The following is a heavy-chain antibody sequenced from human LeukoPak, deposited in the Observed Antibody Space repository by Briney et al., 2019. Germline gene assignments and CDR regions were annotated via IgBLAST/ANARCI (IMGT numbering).Heavy chain of an antibody. CDR1: GFTFSSYA. CDR2: ISYDGSNK. Sequence: GGSLRLSCAASGFTFSSYAMHWVRPAPGKGLGWVAVISYDGSNKYYADSVKGRFTLSRDNSKNTLYLQMNSLRAEDTAVYYCARTPVTVYGMDVWGKGTTVTVSS. CDR3: ARTPVTVYGMDV. V-gene: IGHV3-30*04. J-gene: IGHJ6*04. D-gene: IGHD4-17*01.